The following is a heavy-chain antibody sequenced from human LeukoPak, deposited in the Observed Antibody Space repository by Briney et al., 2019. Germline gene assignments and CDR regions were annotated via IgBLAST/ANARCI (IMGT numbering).Heavy chain of an antibody. V-gene: IGHV3-23*01. CDR1: RFTFSNYA. J-gene: IGHJ4*02. D-gene: IGHD3-16*02. Sequence: PGGSLRLSCAASRFTFSNYAMSWVRQAPGKGLEWVSTISGSGGSTYYADSVKGRFTISRDNSKNTLHLQMNSLRAEDTAVYYCAKSLYGGCDYWGQGTLVTVSS. CDR2: ISGSGGST. CDR3: AKSLYGGCDY.